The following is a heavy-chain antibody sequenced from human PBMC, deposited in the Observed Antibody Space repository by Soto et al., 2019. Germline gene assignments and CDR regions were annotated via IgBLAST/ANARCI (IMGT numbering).Heavy chain of an antibody. V-gene: IGHV3-23*01. CDR1: GFTFSSYA. Sequence: EVQLLESGGGLVQPGGSLRLSCAASGFTFSSYAMSWVRQAPGKGLEWVSAISGSGGSTYYADSVKGRFTISRDNSKNTLYLQMNSLRAEDTAVYYCAKRGPPHEVHYYYYMDVWGKGTTVTVSS. CDR3: AKRGPPHEVHYYYYMDV. D-gene: IGHD3-10*01. J-gene: IGHJ6*03. CDR2: ISGSGGST.